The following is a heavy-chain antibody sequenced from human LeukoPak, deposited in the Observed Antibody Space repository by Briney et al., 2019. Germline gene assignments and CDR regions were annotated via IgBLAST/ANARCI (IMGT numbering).Heavy chain of an antibody. V-gene: IGHV4-39*07. Sequence: SETLSLTCTVSGGSISSSSYYWGWIRQPPGKGLEWIGSIYYSGTAYHNPSLKSRVTISVDTSKNQFSLKLSSVTAADTAVYYCASGYCSSTSCYWDDAFDIWGQGTMVTVSS. CDR3: ASGYCSSTSCYWDDAFDI. CDR1: GGSISSSSYY. D-gene: IGHD2-2*03. J-gene: IGHJ3*02. CDR2: IYYSGTA.